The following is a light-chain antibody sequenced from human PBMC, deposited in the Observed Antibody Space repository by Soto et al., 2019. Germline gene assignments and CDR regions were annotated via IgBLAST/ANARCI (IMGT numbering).Light chain of an antibody. J-gene: IGKJ5*01. CDR2: GTS. CDR3: QQYTTSPIT. V-gene: IGKV3-20*01. Sequence: EIALTQSLGTISMSPGERPTLACNTSQSVTSNLAWYQQKPGQAPRLLSSGTSSRAAGIPDRLSGSGSGTDFTLTSSRLEPEDFALYYCQQYTTSPITFGQGTRLDIK. CDR1: QSVTSN.